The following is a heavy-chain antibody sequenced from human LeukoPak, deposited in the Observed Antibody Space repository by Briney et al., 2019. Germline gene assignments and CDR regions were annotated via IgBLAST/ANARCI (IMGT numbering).Heavy chain of an antibody. CDR1: GGSINSDSYY. Sequence: SETLSLTCSVSGGSINSDSYYWRWIRQPAGRGLEWIGRIYTSVTTNYNPSLKSRVTISVDTSKNQFSLKLSSVTAADTAVYYCARHGVTYYDILTGYSMGDAFDIWGQGTMVTVSS. V-gene: IGHV4-61*02. CDR3: ARHGVTYYDILTGYSMGDAFDI. D-gene: IGHD3-9*01. CDR2: IYTSVTT. J-gene: IGHJ3*02.